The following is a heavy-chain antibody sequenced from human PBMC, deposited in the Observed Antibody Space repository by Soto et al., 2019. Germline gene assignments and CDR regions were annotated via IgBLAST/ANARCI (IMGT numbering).Heavy chain of an antibody. Sequence: SETLSLTCTVSGGSSSTRSSYWGWIRQPPGKGLEWIGYIYYSGSTNYNPSLKSRVTISVDTSKNQFSLKLSSVTAADTAVYYCARHKYLYYFDYWGQGTLVTVSS. V-gene: IGHV4-61*05. D-gene: IGHD2-2*01. CDR2: IYYSGST. CDR3: ARHKYLYYFDY. CDR1: GGSSSTRSSY. J-gene: IGHJ4*02.